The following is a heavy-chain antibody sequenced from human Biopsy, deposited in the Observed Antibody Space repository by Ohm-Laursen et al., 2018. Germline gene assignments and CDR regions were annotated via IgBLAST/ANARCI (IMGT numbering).Heavy chain of an antibody. CDR2: IAERSTYI. Sequence: GSLRLSCAASGFTFSSYAMEWVRQAPGKGLEWVSSIAERSTYISYADSVKGRFTISRDNAQNSLYLQMNNLRVEDTAVYYCARERGRKSIAATDYWGQGVLVTVSS. J-gene: IGHJ4*02. CDR1: GFTFSSYA. V-gene: IGHV3-21*06. D-gene: IGHD6-6*01. CDR3: ARERGRKSIAATDY.